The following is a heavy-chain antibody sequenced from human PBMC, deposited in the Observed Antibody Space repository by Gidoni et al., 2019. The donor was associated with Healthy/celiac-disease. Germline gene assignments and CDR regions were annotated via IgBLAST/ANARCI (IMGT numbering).Heavy chain of an antibody. Sequence: EVQLVQSGAEVKKPGESLKISCKASGYSFTSYWIGWVRQTPGQGLEWMGIIYPGDSDTRYSPSFQGQVTISADKSISTAYLQWSSLKASDTAMYYCARQPSDGDYFGAFDIWGQGTMVTVSS. J-gene: IGHJ3*02. CDR2: IYPGDSDT. CDR1: GYSFTSYW. CDR3: ARQPSDGDYFGAFDI. D-gene: IGHD4-17*01. V-gene: IGHV5-51*01.